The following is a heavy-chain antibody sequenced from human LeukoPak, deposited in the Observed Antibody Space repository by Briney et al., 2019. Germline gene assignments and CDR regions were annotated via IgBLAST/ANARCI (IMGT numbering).Heavy chain of an antibody. CDR1: GGSNSSYY. D-gene: IGHD6-19*01. Sequence: SETLSLTCTVSGGSNSSYYWSWIRQPPGKGLEWIGYIYYSGSTNYNPSLKSRVTISVDTSKNQFSLKLSSVTAADTAVYYCARDLPSGWYLWGQGTLVTVSS. CDR3: ARDLPSGWYL. CDR2: IYYSGST. V-gene: IGHV4-59*01. J-gene: IGHJ5*02.